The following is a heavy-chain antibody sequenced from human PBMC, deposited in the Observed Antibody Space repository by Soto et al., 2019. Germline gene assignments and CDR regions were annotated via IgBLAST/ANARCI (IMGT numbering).Heavy chain of an antibody. J-gene: IGHJ6*03. D-gene: IGHD6-6*01. CDR3: ARHHGVRSSSLSYYYYMDV. V-gene: IGHV4-59*08. Sequence: SETLSLTCTVSGGSISSYYWSWIRQPPGKGLEWIGYIYYSGSTNYNPSLKSRVAISVDTSKNQFSLKLSSVTAADTAVYYCARHHGVRSSSLSYYYYMDVWGKGTTVTVSS. CDR2: IYYSGST. CDR1: GGSISSYY.